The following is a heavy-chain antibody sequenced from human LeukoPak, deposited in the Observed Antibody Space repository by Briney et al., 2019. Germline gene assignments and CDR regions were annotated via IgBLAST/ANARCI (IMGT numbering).Heavy chain of an antibody. CDR1: GGSFSGYY. V-gene: IGHV4-34*01. CDR2: INHSGST. Sequence: SETLSLTCAVYGGSFSGYYWSWIRQPPGKGLEWIGAINHSGSTNYNPSLKSRVTISLDTSKNLFSLKLSSVTAADTAVYYCARDPVPYYDILTGYYWPPDYWGQGTLVTVSS. CDR3: ARDPVPYYDILTGYYWPPDY. D-gene: IGHD3-9*01. J-gene: IGHJ4*02.